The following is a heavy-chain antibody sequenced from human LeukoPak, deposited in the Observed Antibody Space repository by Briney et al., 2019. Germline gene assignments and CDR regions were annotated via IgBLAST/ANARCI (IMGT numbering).Heavy chain of an antibody. CDR3: ATSYSNYPLFDY. CDR2: IYSGGST. V-gene: IGHV3-53*04. D-gene: IGHD4-11*01. CDR1: GFTVSSNY. J-gene: IGHJ4*02. Sequence: GGSLRLSCAASGFTVSSNYMSWVRQAPGKGLEWVSVIYSGGSTYYADSVNGRFTISRHNSKNTLYPQMNSLRAEDTAVYYCATSYSNYPLFDYWGQGTLVTVSS.